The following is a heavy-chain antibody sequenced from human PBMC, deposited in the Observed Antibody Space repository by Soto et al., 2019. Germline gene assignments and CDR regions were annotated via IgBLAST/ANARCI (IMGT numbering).Heavy chain of an antibody. J-gene: IGHJ3*01. CDR3: KRGIESSSLVTFDV. CDR2: ISSTSTNI. Sequence: GGSLRLSCAASGFTFSRYIMHWVRQAPGQGLEWIATISSTSTNIYYADSVKGRITISRDNPKNSLSLQMDSLRREDTAVYYCKRGIESSSLVTFDVWGQGTMVTVSS. D-gene: IGHD2-2*01. V-gene: IGHV3-21*01. CDR1: GFTFSRYI.